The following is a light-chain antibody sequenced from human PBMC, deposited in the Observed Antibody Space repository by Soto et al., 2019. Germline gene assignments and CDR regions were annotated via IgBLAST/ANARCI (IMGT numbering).Light chain of an antibody. Sequence: LVLTPSPVTLSLTPGQRATLSRRASQHGSASDAALYHQKTGQAPKFLXXGLXSRANGIPERFSGSGSGKDFTLNISRLEPEYFPGYHCQQYGSSPLITFGQGTRLEIK. J-gene: IGKJ5*01. V-gene: IGKV3-20*01. CDR3: QQYGSSPLIT. CDR2: GLX. CDR1: QHGSASD.